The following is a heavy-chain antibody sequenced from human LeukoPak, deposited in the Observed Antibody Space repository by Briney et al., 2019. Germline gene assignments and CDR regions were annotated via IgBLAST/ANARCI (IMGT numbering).Heavy chain of an antibody. V-gene: IGHV3-23*01. J-gene: IGHJ4*02. CDR1: GFTFSSYA. Sequence: GGSLRLSCAASGFTFSSYAMSWVRQAPGKGLEWVSAISGSGGSTYYADSVKGRFTISRDNSKNTLYLQMNSLRAEDTAVYYCPKDEGDGYISYWGQGTLVTVFS. CDR2: ISGSGGST. D-gene: IGHD5-12*01. CDR3: PKDEGDGYISY.